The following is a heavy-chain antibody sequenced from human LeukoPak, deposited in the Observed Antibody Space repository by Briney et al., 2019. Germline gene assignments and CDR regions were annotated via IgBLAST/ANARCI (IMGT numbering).Heavy chain of an antibody. CDR3: ARQDSKVGAYTGPYYFDY. V-gene: IGHV4-4*07. Sequence: SETLSLTCTVSGGSVSGYYWNWIRQPAGKGLEWIGRICSSGSTHDNPSLKSRVTMSVDTSTNQLFLKVTSVTAADTAIYYCARQDSKVGAYTGPYYFDYWGQGTLVTVSS. CDR2: ICSSGST. D-gene: IGHD1-26*01. J-gene: IGHJ4*02. CDR1: GGSVSGYY.